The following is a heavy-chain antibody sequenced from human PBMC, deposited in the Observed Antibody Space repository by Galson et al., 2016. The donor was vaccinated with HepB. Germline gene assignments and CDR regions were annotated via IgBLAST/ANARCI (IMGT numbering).Heavy chain of an antibody. CDR2: IYWDDDK. V-gene: IGHV2-5*02. D-gene: IGHD3-22*01. J-gene: IGHJ3*02. CDR1: GFSLSTSGVG. Sequence: PALVKPTQTLTLTCTFSGFSLSTSGVGVGWIRQPPGKALEWLALIYWDDDKRYSPSLKSRLTIIKDTSKNQVVLTMTNMDPVDTATYYWAHSLERSITMIEVVKGGIAFYIWGQGTMVTVSS. CDR3: AHSLERSITMIEVVKGGIAFYI.